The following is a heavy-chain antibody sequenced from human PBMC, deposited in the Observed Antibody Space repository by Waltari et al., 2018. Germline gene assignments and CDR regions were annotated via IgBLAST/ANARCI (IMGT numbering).Heavy chain of an antibody. D-gene: IGHD3-22*01. V-gene: IGHV1-69*05. CDR1: GGTFSSYA. Sequence: VSCKASGGTFSSYAISWVRQAPGQGLEWMGGIIPIFGTANYAQQFQGRVTITTDESTSTAYMELSSLRSEDTAVYYCARAYHSAHSSGYPLFDYWGQGTLVTVSS. CDR3: ARAYHSAHSSGYPLFDY. CDR2: IIPIFGTA. J-gene: IGHJ4*02.